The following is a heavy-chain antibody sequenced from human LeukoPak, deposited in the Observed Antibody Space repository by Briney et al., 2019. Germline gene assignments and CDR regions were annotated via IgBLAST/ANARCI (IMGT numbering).Heavy chain of an antibody. J-gene: IGHJ4*02. V-gene: IGHV3-48*01. D-gene: IGHD3-9*01. CDR1: GFTFSSYS. CDR2: ISSSSSTI. CDR3: AKKMYYDILTRNAPFDY. Sequence: PGGSLRLSCAASGFTFSSYSMNWVRQAPGKGLEWVSYISSSSSTIYYADSVKGRFTISRDNAKNSLYLQMNSLRAEDTAVYYCAKKMYYDILTRNAPFDYWGQGTLVTVSS.